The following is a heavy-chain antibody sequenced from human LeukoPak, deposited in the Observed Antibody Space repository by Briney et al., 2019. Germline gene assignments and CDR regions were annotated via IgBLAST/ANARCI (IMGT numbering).Heavy chain of an antibody. CDR2: IYYSVST. D-gene: IGHD3-9*01. Sequence: SETLSLTCTVPGGSISSGDYYSSWIRHPPGKGLEWIGYIYYSVSTYYNPSLKSRVTIPVDTPKNQFSLKLSSVTAADTAVYYCAREYYDILTGNRMGYYFDYWGPGALVTVSS. CDR1: GGSISSGDYY. CDR3: AREYYDILTGNRMGYYFDY. V-gene: IGHV4-30-4*01. J-gene: IGHJ4*02.